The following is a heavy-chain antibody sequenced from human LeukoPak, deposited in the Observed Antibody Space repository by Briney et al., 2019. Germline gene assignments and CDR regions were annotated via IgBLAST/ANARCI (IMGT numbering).Heavy chain of an antibody. J-gene: IGHJ6*03. D-gene: IGHD6-13*01. V-gene: IGHV3-23*01. CDR2: ISCSGGST. CDR1: GFTFSSYA. Sequence: GGSLRLSCAASGFTFSSYAMSWVRQAPGKGLEWVSAISCSGGSTYYADSVKGRFTISRDNSKNTLYLQMNSLRAEDTAVYYCAKGNRGSSTFFAANYYYYMDVWGKGTTVTVSS. CDR3: AKGNRGSSTFFAANYYYYMDV.